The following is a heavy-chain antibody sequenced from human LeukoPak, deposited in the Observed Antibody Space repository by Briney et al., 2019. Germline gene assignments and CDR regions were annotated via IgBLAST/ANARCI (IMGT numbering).Heavy chain of an antibody. D-gene: IGHD6-19*01. CDR1: GYPISSSYY. J-gene: IGHJ4*02. CDR2: IYHSGST. Sequence: SETLSLTCAVSGYPISSSYYWGWIRQSPGKGLEWIGSIYHSGSTYCHPSLKSRVTISVDTSNNQISLKVSSVTAADTAVYYCASYSSGWYYFDCWGQGTLVTVSS. CDR3: ASYSSGWYYFDC. V-gene: IGHV4-38-2*01.